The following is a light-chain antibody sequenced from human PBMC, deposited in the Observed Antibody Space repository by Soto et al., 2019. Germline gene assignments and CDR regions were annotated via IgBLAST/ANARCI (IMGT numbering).Light chain of an antibody. CDR3: QQSYSTPT. J-gene: IGKJ1*01. V-gene: IGKV1-39*01. Sequence: DIQMTQSPSSLSASVGDRVTITCRARQSISSYLNWYQQKPGKAPKLLIYAASSLQSGVPSRFSGNGSGTDFTLTITXLQPEDFATYYCQQSYSTPTFGQGTKVDIK. CDR2: AAS. CDR1: QSISSY.